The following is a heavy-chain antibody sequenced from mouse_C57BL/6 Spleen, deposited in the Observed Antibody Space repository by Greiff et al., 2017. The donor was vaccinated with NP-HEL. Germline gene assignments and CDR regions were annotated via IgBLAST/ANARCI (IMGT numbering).Heavy chain of an antibody. J-gene: IGHJ4*01. CDR1: GFTFSSYA. CDR3: ARDRTGNAMDY. Sequence: EVHLVESGGGLVKPGGSLKLSCAASGFTFSSYAMSWVRQTPEKRLEWVATISDGGSYTYYPDNVKGRFTISRDNAKNNLYLQMSHLKSEDTAMYFCARDRTGNAMDYWGQGTSVTVSS. V-gene: IGHV5-4*01. D-gene: IGHD4-1*01. CDR2: ISDGGSYT.